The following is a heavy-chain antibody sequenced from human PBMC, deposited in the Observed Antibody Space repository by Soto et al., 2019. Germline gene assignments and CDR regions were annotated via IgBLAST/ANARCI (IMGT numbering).Heavy chain of an antibody. CDR1: GFTFTSYA. V-gene: IGHV3-33*01. J-gene: IGHJ4*02. Sequence: GGSLRLSCAASGFTFTSYAMHWVRQAPGKGLEWVAIIYYDGSNEYYADSVKGRFTISRDDSENTLYLQMNSLRAEDTAVYYCARDQLTRFDYWGPGTLVTVSS. CDR3: ARDQLTRFDY. D-gene: IGHD2-2*01. CDR2: IYYDGSNE.